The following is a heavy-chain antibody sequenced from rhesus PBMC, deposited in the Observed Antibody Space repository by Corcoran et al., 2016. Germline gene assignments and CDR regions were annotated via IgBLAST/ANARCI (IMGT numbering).Heavy chain of an antibody. Sequence: QVQLQESGPGLVKPSETLSLTCAVSGGSISSSNWWSWIRQPPGKGLEWIGYISGSSGSTYYNPSLKSRVTISTDTSKNQFSLKLSSVTAADTAVYYCARLHDYGSSSWYWGQGVLVTVSS. CDR2: ISGSSGST. J-gene: IGHJ4*01. D-gene: IGHD4-29*01. CDR3: ARLHDYGSSSWY. CDR1: GGSISSSNW. V-gene: IGHV4-65*01.